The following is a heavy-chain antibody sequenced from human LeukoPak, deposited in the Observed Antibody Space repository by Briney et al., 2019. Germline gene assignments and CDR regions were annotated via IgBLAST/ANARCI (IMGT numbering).Heavy chain of an antibody. CDR1: GYIFPAHY. CDR2: INPNSGAT. V-gene: IGHV1-2*02. CDR3: ARGVAVAGKDY. Sequence: ASVKVSCKDSGYIFPAHYLHWLRQAPGQGLEWMGWINPNSGATDSAQKFQGRLTMTRDTSISTAHMELSSLISDDTAVYYCARGVAVAGKDYWGQGTLVTVSS. D-gene: IGHD6-19*01. J-gene: IGHJ4*02.